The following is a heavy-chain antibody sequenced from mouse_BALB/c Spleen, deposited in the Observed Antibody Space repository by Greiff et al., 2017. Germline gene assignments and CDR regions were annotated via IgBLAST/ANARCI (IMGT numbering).Heavy chain of an antibody. Sequence: VQLKESGAELVKPGASVKLSCTASGFNIKDTYMHWVKQRPEQGLEWIGRIDPANGNTKYDPKFQGKATITADTSSNTAYLQLSSLTSEDTAVYYCAREDGNYVHYAMDYWGQGTSVTVSS. CDR2: IDPANGNT. J-gene: IGHJ4*01. CDR3: AREDGNYVHYAMDY. CDR1: GFNIKDTY. V-gene: IGHV14-3*02. D-gene: IGHD2-1*01.